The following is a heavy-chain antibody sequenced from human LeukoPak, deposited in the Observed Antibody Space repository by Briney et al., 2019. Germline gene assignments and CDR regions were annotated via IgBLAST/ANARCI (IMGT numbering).Heavy chain of an antibody. D-gene: IGHD5-18*01. CDR2: IYYSGST. CDR1: GGSFSDYY. J-gene: IGHJ4*02. Sequence: PSETLSLTCAVYGGSFSDYYWTWIRQPPGKGLEWIGYIYYSGSTYYNPSLKSRVTISVDTSKNQFSLKLSSVTAADTAVYYCARGYSYGYSDYWGQGTLVTVSS. CDR3: ARGYSYGYSDY. V-gene: IGHV4-30-4*01.